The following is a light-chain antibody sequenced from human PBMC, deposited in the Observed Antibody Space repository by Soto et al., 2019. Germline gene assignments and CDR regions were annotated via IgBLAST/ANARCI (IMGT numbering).Light chain of an antibody. J-gene: IGKJ1*01. CDR3: QQYNCYSRK. Sequence: TQSDPTTGVSVGEMVAISCRASQTISTWMSWYQQKPGKAPKLLVYDASTLQSGVPSRFSGSGSGTEFTLTISSLQPDDFATYCCQQYNCYSRKFGQGTKVDIK. CDR1: QTISTW. CDR2: DAS. V-gene: IGKV1-5*01.